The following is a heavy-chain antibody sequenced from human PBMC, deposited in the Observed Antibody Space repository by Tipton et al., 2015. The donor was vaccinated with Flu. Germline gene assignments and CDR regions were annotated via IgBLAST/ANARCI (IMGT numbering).Heavy chain of an antibody. Sequence: TLSLTCTVSGGSISSYYWSWIRQPPGKGLEWIGYIYYSGGTNYNPSLKSRVTISVDTSKNQFSLKLSSVTAADTAAYYCARGAVAGTLDYWGQGTLVTVSS. CDR1: GGSISSYY. CDR2: IYYSGGT. D-gene: IGHD6-19*01. V-gene: IGHV4-59*01. J-gene: IGHJ4*02. CDR3: ARGAVAGTLDY.